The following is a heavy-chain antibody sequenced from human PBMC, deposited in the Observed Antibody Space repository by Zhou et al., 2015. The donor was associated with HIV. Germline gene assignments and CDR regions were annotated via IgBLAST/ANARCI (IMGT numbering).Heavy chain of an antibody. CDR3: ARGFASHAFDL. V-gene: IGHV3-74*02. D-gene: IGHD2-21*01. J-gene: IGHJ3*01. CDR2: IDGDGLDT. Sequence: EVQLVESGGGLVHPGGSLRLSCETSKFTFSVYYMYWFRQIPEKGLTWVSRIDGDGLDTTYADSVRGRFTISRDNTRKTLYLEMNSLRAEDTALYYCARGFASHAFDLWGQG. CDR1: KFTFSVYY.